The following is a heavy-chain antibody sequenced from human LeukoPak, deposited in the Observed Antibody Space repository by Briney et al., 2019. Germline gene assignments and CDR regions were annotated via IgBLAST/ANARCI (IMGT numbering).Heavy chain of an antibody. CDR3: ARDGWLDSGYGSGWFDP. V-gene: IGHV1-69*05. J-gene: IGHJ5*02. CDR2: IIPIFGTA. Sequence: SVKVSCKASGGTFSSYAISWVRQAPGQGLEWMGRIIPIFGTANYAQKFQGRVTITTDESTSTAYMELSSLRSEDTAVYYCARDGWLDSGYGSGWFDPWGQGTLVSVSS. D-gene: IGHD5-12*01. CDR1: GGTFSSYA.